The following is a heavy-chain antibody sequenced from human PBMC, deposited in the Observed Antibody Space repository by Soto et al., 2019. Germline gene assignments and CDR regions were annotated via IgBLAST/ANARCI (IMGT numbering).Heavy chain of an antibody. CDR2: INPNNGNT. CDR1: GYSFTTYD. CDR3: ARTSSGTREGFDP. Sequence: ASVKVSCKASGYSFTTYDINWVRQATGQGLEWMGWINPNNGNTGYAQEFQGRVTLTRTTSISTAYMELSSLRSDDTAVYYCARTSSGTREGFDPWGQGTLVTVSS. J-gene: IGHJ5*02. D-gene: IGHD1-7*01. V-gene: IGHV1-8*01.